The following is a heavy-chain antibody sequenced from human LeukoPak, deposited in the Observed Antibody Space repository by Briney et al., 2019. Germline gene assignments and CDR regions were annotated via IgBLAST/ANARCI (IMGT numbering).Heavy chain of an antibody. V-gene: IGHV4-4*08. CDR2: IYNSGST. CDR1: GGSISSYY. D-gene: IGHD6-19*01. J-gene: IGHJ4*02. CDR3: AREGAGVPAPTIAVASSDY. Sequence: SETLSLTCIVSGGSISSYYWNWIRQPPGKGLEWIGYIYNSGSTNYNPSLKSRVTISVDTSKNQFSLKLSSVTAADTAVYYCAREGAGVPAPTIAVASSDYWGQGTLVTVSS.